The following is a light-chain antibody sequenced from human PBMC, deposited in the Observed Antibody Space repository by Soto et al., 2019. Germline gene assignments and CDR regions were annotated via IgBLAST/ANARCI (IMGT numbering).Light chain of an antibody. CDR1: SSNIGAGYD. J-gene: IGLJ1*01. CDR3: QSYDSSLIYV. Sequence: QSVLTQPPSVSGAPGQRVTISCTGNSSNIGAGYDVHWYQQVPGAAPKLLIYGNTNRPSGVPDRFSGSKSGTSASLAITGLQAEDEADYYCQSYDSSLIYVFGTGTKLTVL. CDR2: GNT. V-gene: IGLV1-40*01.